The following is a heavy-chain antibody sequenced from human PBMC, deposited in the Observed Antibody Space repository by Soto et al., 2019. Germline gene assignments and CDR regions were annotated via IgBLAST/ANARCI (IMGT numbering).Heavy chain of an antibody. CDR3: ARDRDSGRFPLYFDF. J-gene: IGHJ4*02. CDR2: TYYKSKWYN. Sequence: PSQTLSLTCVISGDSVSSSSAAWTWIRQSPSRGLEWLGRTYYKSKWYNDYEASVKSRITINPDTFKNQFSLQLNSVTPEDTAMYYCARDRDSGRFPLYFDFWGQGTLVTVSS. D-gene: IGHD1-26*01. V-gene: IGHV6-1*01. CDR1: GDSVSSSSAA.